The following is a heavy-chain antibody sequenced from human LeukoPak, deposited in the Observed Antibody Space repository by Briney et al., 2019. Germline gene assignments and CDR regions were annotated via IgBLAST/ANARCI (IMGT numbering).Heavy chain of an antibody. V-gene: IGHV3-21*01. CDR3: AKMSLNYYDSSGIPDSFDI. Sequence: GRSLRLSCAASGFTFSRYSMNWVRQAPGKGLEWVSSISISSNYIYYPDSLKGRFTISRDNAKNSLYLQMNSLRAEDTAVYYYAKMSLNYYDSSGIPDSFDIWGQGTMVTVSS. J-gene: IGHJ3*02. CDR1: GFTFSRYS. D-gene: IGHD3-22*01. CDR2: ISISSNYI.